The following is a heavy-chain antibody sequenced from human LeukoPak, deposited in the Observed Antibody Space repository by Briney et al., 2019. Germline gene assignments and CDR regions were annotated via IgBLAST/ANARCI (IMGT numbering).Heavy chain of an antibody. CDR3: AKVLIEYYYGSGSIAPMDV. D-gene: IGHD3-10*01. CDR1: GFTFSSYD. V-gene: IGHV3-13*01. J-gene: IGHJ6*04. CDR2: IGTAGDT. Sequence: GGSLRLSCAASGFTFSSYDMHWVRQATGKGLEWVSAIGTAGDTYYPGSVKGRFTISRENAKNSLYLQMNSLRAGDTAVYYCAKVLIEYYYGSGSIAPMDVWGKGTTVTISS.